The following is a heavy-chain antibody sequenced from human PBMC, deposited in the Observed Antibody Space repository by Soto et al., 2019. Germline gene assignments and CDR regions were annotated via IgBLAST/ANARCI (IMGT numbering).Heavy chain of an antibody. Sequence: QVQLVQSGAEEKKPGASVKVSCKASGYTFTSYAMHWVRQAPGQRLEWMGWINAGNGNTKYSQKFQGRVTITRETAASTAYMEMSSLRSEDTAVYYCARSIVVVTALDYWGQGTLVTVSS. V-gene: IGHV1-3*05. D-gene: IGHD2-21*02. CDR1: GYTFTSYA. CDR3: ARSIVVVTALDY. CDR2: INAGNGNT. J-gene: IGHJ4*02.